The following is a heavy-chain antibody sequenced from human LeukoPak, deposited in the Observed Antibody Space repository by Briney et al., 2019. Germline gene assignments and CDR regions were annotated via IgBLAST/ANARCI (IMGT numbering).Heavy chain of an antibody. V-gene: IGHV1-69*13. D-gene: IGHD6-19*01. J-gene: IGHJ6*02. CDR1: GGTFSSYA. CDR2: IIPIFGTA. Sequence: GASVKVSCKASGGTFSSYAISWVLQAPGQGLEWMGGIIPIFGTANYAQKFQGRVTITADESTSTAYMELSSLRSEDTAVYYCARDDPRGQWLVPYYYYYGMDVWGQGTTVTVSS. CDR3: ARDDPRGQWLVPYYYYYGMDV.